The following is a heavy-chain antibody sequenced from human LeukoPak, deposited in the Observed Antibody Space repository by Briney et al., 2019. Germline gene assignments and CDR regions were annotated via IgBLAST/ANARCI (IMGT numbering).Heavy chain of an antibody. Sequence: GGSLRLSCAAAGFTFSSYGMHWVRQAPGKGLEWVAFIRYDGSNKYYADSVKGRFTISRDNSKNTLYLQMNSLRAEDTAVYYCAKDRRGDYYYYMDVWGKGTTVTVSS. CDR1: GFTFSSYG. CDR2: IRYDGSNK. V-gene: IGHV3-30*02. J-gene: IGHJ6*03. CDR3: AKDRRGDYYYYMDV. D-gene: IGHD4-17*01.